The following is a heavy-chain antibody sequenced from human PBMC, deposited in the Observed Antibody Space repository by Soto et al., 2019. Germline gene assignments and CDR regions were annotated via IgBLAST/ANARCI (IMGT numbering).Heavy chain of an antibody. V-gene: IGHV1-69*06. CDR2: IIPFFGTA. J-gene: IGHJ6*02. D-gene: IGHD6-19*01. Sequence: QVQLVQSGAEVKKPGSSVTVSCKASGGTVTNYAISWVRQAPGQGLEWMGGIIPFFGTANYAQKFQGKVTITADKYTNTAYMELTSLRSENTAVYYCARGLSVAGTWVYYYYGMDVWGQGTTVTVSS. CDR3: ARGLSVAGTWVYYYYGMDV. CDR1: GGTVTNYA.